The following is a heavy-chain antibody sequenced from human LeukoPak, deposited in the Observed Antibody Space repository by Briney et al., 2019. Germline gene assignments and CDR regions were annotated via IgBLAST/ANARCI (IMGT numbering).Heavy chain of an antibody. CDR3: ARIEYSSPRSSGGY. V-gene: IGHV1-8*01. CDR2: MNPNSGNT. D-gene: IGHD6-6*01. J-gene: IGHJ4*02. Sequence: GASVKVSCKASGYTFTSYDINWVRQATGQGFEWMGWMNPNSGNTGYAQKFQGRVTMTRNTSISTAYMELSSLRSEDTAVYYCARIEYSSPRSSGGYWGQGTLVTVSS. CDR1: GYTFTSYD.